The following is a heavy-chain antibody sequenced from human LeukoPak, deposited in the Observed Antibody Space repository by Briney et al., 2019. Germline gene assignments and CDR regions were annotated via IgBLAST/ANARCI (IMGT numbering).Heavy chain of an antibody. J-gene: IGHJ4*02. CDR2: ISGSSDDI. CDR3: ARRGYYDYTGFDY. Sequence: GGSLRLSCAASGFTFSSYEMNWVRQAPGKGLEWVSSISGSSDDIYYADSVKGRFTISRDNSKNSLYLQMKGLRAEDTALYYCARRGYYDYTGFDYWGQGTLVTVSS. D-gene: IGHD3-16*01. V-gene: IGHV3-21*01. CDR1: GFTFSSYE.